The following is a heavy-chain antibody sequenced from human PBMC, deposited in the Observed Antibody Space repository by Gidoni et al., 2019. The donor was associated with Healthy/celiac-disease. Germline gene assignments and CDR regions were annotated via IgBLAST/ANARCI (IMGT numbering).Heavy chain of an antibody. CDR2: INPKSGGT. D-gene: IGHD6-13*01. J-gene: IGHJ5*02. Sequence: QVQLVQSGAEVKKPGASVTVSCKASGYPFTGYYMHWGRQAPGQGLEWMGWINPKSGGTNYAKKFQGRVTMNRETSNSTAYMEVSRLRSDETAVDYCARGPPQQRVRHNWFDPWGQGTLVTVSS. CDR1: GYPFTGYY. CDR3: ARGPPQQRVRHNWFDP. V-gene: IGHV1-2*02.